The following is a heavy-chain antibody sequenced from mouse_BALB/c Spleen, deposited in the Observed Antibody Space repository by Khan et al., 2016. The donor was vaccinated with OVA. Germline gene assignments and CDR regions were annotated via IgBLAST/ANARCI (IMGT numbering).Heavy chain of an antibody. CDR3: ARIKKIGATFFDD. CDR2: TNPTNGRT. D-gene: IGHD1-1*01. Sequence: VQLQQSGAELVKAGASVKMSCKASGYTFTSYWMHWVKQRLGQGLEWFAETNPTNGRTYYNEKFKSKATLTVDKSSSTAYMLLSGPTFEDSAVYSCARIKKIGATFFDDWGQGTTLTVSS. V-gene: IGHV1S81*02. J-gene: IGHJ2*01. CDR1: GYTFTSYW.